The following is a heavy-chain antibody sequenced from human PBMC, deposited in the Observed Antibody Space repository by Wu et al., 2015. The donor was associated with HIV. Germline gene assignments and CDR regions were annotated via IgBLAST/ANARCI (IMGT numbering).Heavy chain of an antibody. CDR3: ARSYYYDRSGYYYFDY. Sequence: QVQLVQSGAEVRKPGASVKVSCKASGYTFNRYYIHWVRQAPGQGLEWMGIIKPSGGSTGYAEKFQGRVTMTRDTSTSTVYMELSSLRSDDTAVYYCARSYYYDRSGYYYFDYWGQGTLVTVSS. J-gene: IGHJ4*02. CDR1: GYTFNRYY. D-gene: IGHD3-22*01. V-gene: IGHV1-46*02. CDR2: IKPSGGST.